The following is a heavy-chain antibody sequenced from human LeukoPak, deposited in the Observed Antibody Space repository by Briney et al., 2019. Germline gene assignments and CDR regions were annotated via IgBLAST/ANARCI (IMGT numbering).Heavy chain of an antibody. CDR3: ANHVACGSMSCPPFDN. CDR2: LSDDSRTK. D-gene: IGHD2-2*01. Sequence: GGSLRLSCAASGFYFSTYSMNWVRQAPGKGLEWLSYLSDDSRTKYYADSVKGRFTISRDNYKNSLYLQMNGLRAEDTAVYYCANHVACGSMSCPPFDNWGQGTLVTVSS. V-gene: IGHV3-48*01. CDR1: GFYFSTYS. J-gene: IGHJ4*02.